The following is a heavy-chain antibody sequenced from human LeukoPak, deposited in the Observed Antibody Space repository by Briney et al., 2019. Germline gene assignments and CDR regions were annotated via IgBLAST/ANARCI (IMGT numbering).Heavy chain of an antibody. Sequence: ASVKVSCKASGYTFTSYYMHWVRQAPGQGLEWMGIINPSGGSTSYAQKFQGRVTMTRDTSASTVYMELSSLRSEDTAVYYCARAPPGGYCSSTSCYRRRSGAFDIWGQGTMVTVSS. CDR3: ARAPPGGYCSSTSCYRRRSGAFDI. V-gene: IGHV1-46*01. J-gene: IGHJ3*02. CDR2: INPSGGST. D-gene: IGHD2-2*02. CDR1: GYTFTSYY.